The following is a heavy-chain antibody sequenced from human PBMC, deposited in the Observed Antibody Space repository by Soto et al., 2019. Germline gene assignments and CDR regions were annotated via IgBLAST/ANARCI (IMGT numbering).Heavy chain of an antibody. Sequence: PGGSLRLSCAASGFTFSSHAMHWVRQAPGKGLEWVSVISYDGSNTYYADSVEGRFTISRDNSKNTLYLQMNSLRAEDTAVYYCAKDRYLDHDSRGYLFDNWGQGTLVTVSS. CDR2: ISYDGSNT. CDR1: GFTFSSHA. D-gene: IGHD3-22*01. V-gene: IGHV3-30-3*01. J-gene: IGHJ4*02. CDR3: AKDRYLDHDSRGYLFDN.